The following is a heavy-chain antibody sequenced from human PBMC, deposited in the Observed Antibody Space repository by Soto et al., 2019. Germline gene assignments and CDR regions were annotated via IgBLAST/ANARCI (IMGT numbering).Heavy chain of an antibody. CDR3: ARGLIVGATFDGTHRLDY. D-gene: IGHD1-26*01. Sequence: QVQLVESGGGVVQPGRSLRLSCAASGFTFSSYGMHWVRQAPGKGLEWVAVISYDGSNKYYADSVKGRFTISRDNSKNTLYLQMNSLRAEDTAVYYCARGLIVGATFDGTHRLDYWGQGTLVTVSS. CDR2: ISYDGSNK. V-gene: IGHV3-30*03. CDR1: GFTFSSYG. J-gene: IGHJ4*02.